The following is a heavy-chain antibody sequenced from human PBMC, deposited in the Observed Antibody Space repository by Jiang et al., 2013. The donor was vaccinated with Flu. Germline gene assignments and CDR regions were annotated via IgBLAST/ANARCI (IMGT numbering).Heavy chain of an antibody. D-gene: IGHD1-14*01. CDR2: ISSSSSYT. Sequence: LESGGGLVKPGGSLRLSCAVSGFRFSDYYMTWIRQAPGKGLEWVSYISSSSSYTNYADSVKGRFTISRDNARNSLFLEMDSLRGDDTAVYYCARPTTYRTTWHALDYWGRGTLVT. J-gene: IGHJ4*02. CDR3: ARPTTYRTTWHALDY. CDR1: GFRFSDYY. V-gene: IGHV3-11*03.